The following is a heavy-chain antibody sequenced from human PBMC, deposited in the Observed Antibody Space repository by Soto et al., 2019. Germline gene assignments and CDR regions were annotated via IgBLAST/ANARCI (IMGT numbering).Heavy chain of an antibody. Sequence: EVQLVESGGGLVQPGGSLRLSCAASGFTFSSYSMNWVRQAPGKGLEWVSYISSSSSTIYYADSVKSRFTISRDNAKNSLYLQMDRQRDEYTAEYYCARLGLDIYHFDSWGQGTLVTVFS. CDR1: GFTFSSYS. D-gene: IGHD2-2*03. CDR2: ISSSSSTI. V-gene: IGHV3-48*02. J-gene: IGHJ4*02. CDR3: ARLGLDIYHFDS.